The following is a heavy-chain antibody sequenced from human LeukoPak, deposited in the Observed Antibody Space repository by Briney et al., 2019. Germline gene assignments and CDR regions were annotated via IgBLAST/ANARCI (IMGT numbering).Heavy chain of an antibody. CDR1: GGSISSYY. CDR3: ASNKGQWLFSD. D-gene: IGHD6-19*01. V-gene: IGHV4-59*08. CDR2: IYYSGST. Sequence: SETLSLTCTVSGGSISSYYWNWIRQPPGKGLGWIGNIYYSGSTNYNPSLKSRVTISVDTSKNQPSLRLSSVTAADTAVYYWASNKGQWLFSDWGQGTLVTVSA. J-gene: IGHJ4*02.